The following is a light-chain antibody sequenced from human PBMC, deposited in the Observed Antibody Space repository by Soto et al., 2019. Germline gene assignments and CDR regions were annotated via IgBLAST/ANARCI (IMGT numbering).Light chain of an antibody. CDR1: QSISSSY. Sequence: EIVLTQSPGTLSLSPGERATLSCRASQSISSSYLAWYQQKPGQAPRLLIYGASSRATGIPDRFSGSGSGTEFTLTISRLEPEDFAVYSCQQSASSPRTFGQGTKLEIK. CDR2: GAS. J-gene: IGKJ1*01. V-gene: IGKV3-20*01. CDR3: QQSASSPRT.